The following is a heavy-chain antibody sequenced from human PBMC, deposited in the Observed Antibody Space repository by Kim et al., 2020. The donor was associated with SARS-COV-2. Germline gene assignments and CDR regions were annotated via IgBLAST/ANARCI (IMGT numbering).Heavy chain of an antibody. Sequence: SDTLSLTCAVYGGSFSGYYWSWIRQPPGKGLEWIGEINHSGSTNYNPSLKSRVTISVDTSKNQFSLKLSSVTAADTAVYYCARVGYDYVWGSYRKAPIDYWGQGTLVTVSS. CDR3: ARVGYDYVWGSYRKAPIDY. J-gene: IGHJ4*02. D-gene: IGHD3-16*02. CDR2: INHSGST. V-gene: IGHV4-34*01. CDR1: GGSFSGYY.